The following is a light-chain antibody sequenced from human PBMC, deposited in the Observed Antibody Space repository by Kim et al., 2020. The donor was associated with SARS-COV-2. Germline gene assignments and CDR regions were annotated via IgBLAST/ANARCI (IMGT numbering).Light chain of an antibody. J-gene: IGLJ2*01. V-gene: IGLV3-19*01. CDR2: GKN. CDR1: SLRSYY. Sequence: SSELTQDPTVSVALGQTVRITCQGDSLRSYYASWYQQKPGQAPVLVIYGKNNRPSGIPDRFSGSSSGNTASFTITGAQAEDEADYYCNSRDSSGNHLVVFGGGTQLTVL. CDR3: NSRDSSGNHLVV.